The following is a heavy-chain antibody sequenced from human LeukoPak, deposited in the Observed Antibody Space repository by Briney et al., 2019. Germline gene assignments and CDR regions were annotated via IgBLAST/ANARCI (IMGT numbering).Heavy chain of an antibody. CDR1: GFTFSSHS. Sequence: GGSLRLSCAASGFTFSSHSMNWVRQAPGKGLEWVSYISSSSSTIYYADSVKGRFTISRDNAKNSLYLQMNSLRAEDTAVYYCARDLWGYIAVAGYYYYGMDVWGQGTTVTVSS. V-gene: IGHV3-48*01. CDR3: ARDLWGYIAVAGYYYYGMDV. D-gene: IGHD6-19*01. CDR2: ISSSSSTI. J-gene: IGHJ6*02.